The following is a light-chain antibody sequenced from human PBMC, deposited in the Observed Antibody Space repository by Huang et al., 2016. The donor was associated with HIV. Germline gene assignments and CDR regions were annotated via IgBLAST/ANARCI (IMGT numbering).Light chain of an antibody. CDR3: QQRINWPPT. V-gene: IGKV3-11*01. J-gene: IGKJ4*01. CDR2: DAS. Sequence: EIVLTQSPATLSLSPGERTTLSCRASQSVRSYLAWYQQKPGQAPMLLIYDASNRATGIPARFSGGGSGTDFTLTISSLEPEDAAVYFCQQRINWPPTFGGGTKVEIK. CDR1: QSVRSY.